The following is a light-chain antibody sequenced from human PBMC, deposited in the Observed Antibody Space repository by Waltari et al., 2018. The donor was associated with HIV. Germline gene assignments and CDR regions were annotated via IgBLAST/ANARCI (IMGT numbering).Light chain of an antibody. J-gene: IGKJ4*01. Sequence: DIQITQSPSSLSASVGDRVTITSRPTQGIGNALGWYQQKLGQAPKRLIYAASRWQSGVPARFSGSASGTDFTLTISSLQPEDFAAYYCLQHHSNPPTFGGGTKVESK. V-gene: IGKV1-17*01. CDR1: QGIGNA. CDR3: LQHHSNPPT. CDR2: AAS.